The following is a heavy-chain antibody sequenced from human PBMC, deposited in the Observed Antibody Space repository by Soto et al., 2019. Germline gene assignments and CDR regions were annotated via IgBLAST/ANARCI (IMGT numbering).Heavy chain of an antibody. CDR1: GFSLSNARMG. CDR3: ARIQGSGWYRAYYYYGMDV. J-gene: IGHJ6*02. CDR2: IFSNDEK. D-gene: IGHD6-19*01. V-gene: IGHV2-26*01. Sequence: SGPTLVNPTETLTLTCTASGFSLSNARMGVSWIRQPPGKALEWLAHIFSNDEKSYSTSLKSRLTISKDTSKSQVVLTMTNMDPVDTATYYCARIQGSGWYRAYYYYGMDVWGQGTTVTVSS.